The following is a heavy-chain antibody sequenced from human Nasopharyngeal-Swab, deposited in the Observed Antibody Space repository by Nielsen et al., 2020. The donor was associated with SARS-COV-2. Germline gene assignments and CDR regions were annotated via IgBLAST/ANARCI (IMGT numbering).Heavy chain of an antibody. D-gene: IGHD5/OR15-5a*01. CDR3: ARGTVDIVSTVRPYTY. V-gene: IGHV1-46*01. J-gene: IGHJ4*02. Sequence: ASVKVSCKASGYTFTSYYMHWVRQAPGQGLEWMGIINPSGGSTSYAQKFQGRVTITADESTSTVYMELSSLRSEDTAIYYCARGTVDIVSTVRPYTYWGQGTLVTVSS. CDR1: GYTFTSYY. CDR2: INPSGGST.